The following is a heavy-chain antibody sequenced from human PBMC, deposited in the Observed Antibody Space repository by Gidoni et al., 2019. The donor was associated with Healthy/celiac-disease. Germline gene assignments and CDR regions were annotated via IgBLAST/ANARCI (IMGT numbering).Heavy chain of an antibody. V-gene: IGHV4-34*12. CDR1: GGSFSGYY. D-gene: IGHD3-3*01. Sequence: QVQLQQWGAGLLKPSETLSLTCAVYGGSFSGYYWSWIRQPRGKGLEWIGEIIHSGSPNYNPDLKSRVTISVDTSKNQFSLKLSSVTAADTAVYYCARLIRITIFGVVISARAFDIWGQGTMVTVSS. J-gene: IGHJ3*02. CDR3: ARLIRITIFGVVISARAFDI. CDR2: IIHSGSP.